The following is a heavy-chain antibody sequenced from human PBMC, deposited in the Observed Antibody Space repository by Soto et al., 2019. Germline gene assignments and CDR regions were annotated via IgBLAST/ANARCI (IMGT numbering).Heavy chain of an antibody. CDR3: AKGLFRGSYSPATLFDY. D-gene: IGHD1-26*01. CDR1: GFTFSSYA. V-gene: IGHV3-23*01. Sequence: GGSLRLSCAASGFTFSSYAMSWVRQSPGKGLEWVSAISGSGGSTYYADSVKGRFTISRDNSKNTLYLQMNSLRAEDTAVYYCAKGLFRGSYSPATLFDYWGQGTLVTFSS. J-gene: IGHJ4*02. CDR2: ISGSGGST.